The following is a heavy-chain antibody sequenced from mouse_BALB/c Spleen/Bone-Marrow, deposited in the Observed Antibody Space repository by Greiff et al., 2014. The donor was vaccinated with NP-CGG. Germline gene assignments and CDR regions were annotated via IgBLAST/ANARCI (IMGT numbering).Heavy chain of an antibody. D-gene: IGHD2-3*01. CDR2: INPDSSTI. CDR1: GFDFRRYW. J-gene: IGHJ3*01. V-gene: IGHV4-1*02. Sequence: DVKLVESGGGLVQPGGSLKLSCAASGFDFRRYWMNWVRQAPGKGLEWIGEINPDSSTINYTPSLKDKFFISRDNAKNTLYLQMSKVRSEDTALYYCARNGYYGWSANWGQGTLVTVSA. CDR3: ARNGYYGWSAN.